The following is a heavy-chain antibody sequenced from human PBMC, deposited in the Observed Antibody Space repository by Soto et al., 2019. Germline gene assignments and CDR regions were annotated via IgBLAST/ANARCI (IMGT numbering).Heavy chain of an antibody. CDR2: ISAYNGNT. V-gene: IGHV1-18*01. D-gene: IGHD3-9*01. Sequence: ASVKVSCKASGYTFTSYCISWVRQAPGQGLEWMGWISAYNGNTNYAQKFQGIFTMTTDTSTSTAYMELRSLRSDDTAAYYCARDRPDYDFLTGPNGFDPWGQGTLVTVSS. J-gene: IGHJ5*02. CDR3: ARDRPDYDFLTGPNGFDP. CDR1: GYTFTSYC.